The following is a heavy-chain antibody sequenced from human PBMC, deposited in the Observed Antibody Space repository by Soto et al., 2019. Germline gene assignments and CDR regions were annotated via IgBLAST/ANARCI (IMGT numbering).Heavy chain of an antibody. CDR1: GRSISSYY. V-gene: IGHV4-4*07. CDR2: IYTSGST. D-gene: IGHD2-15*01. J-gene: IGHJ6*02. Sequence: PLHTLSLSVTVSGRSISSYYRSWIPQPAGKRLEWIGRIYTSGSTNYNPSLKSRVTMSVDTSNNQSSLKLSPVTAADTPVYYCARDAVVGRPPYDYYGMDVWGQGSTVSVS. CDR3: ARDAVVGRPPYDYYGMDV.